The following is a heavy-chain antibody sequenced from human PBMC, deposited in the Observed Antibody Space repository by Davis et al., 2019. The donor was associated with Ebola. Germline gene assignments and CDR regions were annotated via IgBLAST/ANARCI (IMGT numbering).Heavy chain of an antibody. Sequence: ASVKVSCKASGYTFTSYGISWVRQAPGQGLEWMGWISAYNGNTNYAQKLQGRVTITRDTSASTAYMELSSLRFEDTAVYYCARGVTGTTDWFDPWGQGTLVTVSS. D-gene: IGHD1-7*01. CDR1: GYTFTSYG. V-gene: IGHV1-18*01. CDR2: ISAYNGNT. J-gene: IGHJ5*02. CDR3: ARGVTGTTDWFDP.